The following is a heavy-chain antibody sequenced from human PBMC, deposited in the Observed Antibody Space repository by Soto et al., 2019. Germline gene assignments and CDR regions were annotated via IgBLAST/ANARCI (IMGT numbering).Heavy chain of an antibody. CDR1: GFTFSSYG. D-gene: IGHD1-26*01. CDR3: AKDLRQVGPKPVTAWFDP. V-gene: IGHV3-30*18. Sequence: QVQLVESGGGVVQPGRSLRLSCAASGFTFSSYGMHWVRQAPGKGLEWVAVISYDGSNKYYADSVKGRFTISRDNSKNTRYLQMNSLRAEDTAVYYCAKDLRQVGPKPVTAWFDPWGQGTLVTVSS. CDR2: ISYDGSNK. J-gene: IGHJ5*02.